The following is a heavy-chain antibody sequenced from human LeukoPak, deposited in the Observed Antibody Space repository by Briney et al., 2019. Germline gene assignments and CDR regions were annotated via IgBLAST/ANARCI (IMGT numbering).Heavy chain of an antibody. Sequence: GGSLRLSCEASGFTFSAYWMSWVRQASGKGLEWVGRIKSKTDGGTTDYAAPVKGRFTISRDDSKNTLYLQMNSLKTEDTAVYYCTTSSSWYIFDAFDIWGQGTMVTVSS. CDR2: IKSKTDGGTT. D-gene: IGHD6-13*01. CDR3: TTSSSWYIFDAFDI. J-gene: IGHJ3*02. V-gene: IGHV3-15*01. CDR1: GFTFSAYW.